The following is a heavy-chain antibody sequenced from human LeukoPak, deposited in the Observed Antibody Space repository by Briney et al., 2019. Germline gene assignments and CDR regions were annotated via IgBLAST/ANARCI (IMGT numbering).Heavy chain of an antibody. CDR2: ISYDGSNK. D-gene: IGHD4-23*01. CDR1: GFTFSSYA. J-gene: IGHJ4*02. V-gene: IGHV3-30*04. Sequence: GGSLRLSCAASGFTFSSYAMHWVRQAPGKGLEWVAVISYDGSNKYYADSVKGRFTISRDNSKNTLYLQTNSLRAEDTAVYYCARGEGGKVQPFDYWGQGTLVTVSS. CDR3: ARGEGGKVQPFDY.